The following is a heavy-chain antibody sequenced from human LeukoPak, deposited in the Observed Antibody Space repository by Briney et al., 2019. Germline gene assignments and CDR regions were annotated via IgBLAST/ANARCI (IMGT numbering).Heavy chain of an antibody. J-gene: IGHJ3*02. CDR1: GFTFGDYA. Sequence: PGGSLRLSCTASGFTFGDYAMSWFRQAPGKGLEWVGFIRSKAYGGTTEYAASVKGRFTISRDDSKSIAYLQMNSLRAEDTAVYYCARFGRRAFDIWGQGTMVTVSS. V-gene: IGHV3-49*03. CDR2: IRSKAYGGTT. CDR3: ARFGRRAFDI. D-gene: IGHD1-14*01.